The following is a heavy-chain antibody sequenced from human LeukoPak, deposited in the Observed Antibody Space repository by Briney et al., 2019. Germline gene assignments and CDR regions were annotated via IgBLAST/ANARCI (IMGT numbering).Heavy chain of an antibody. Sequence: ASVTVSFTASGYTFTSYAMQWVRQAPGQRPEWMGSIDAGNGKTKYSQNFQGRVTITRDTSATTAYMDLSSLRSDDTAVYYCARARWTSTATTYYLDHWGQGTLVTVSS. CDR1: GYTFTSYA. V-gene: IGHV1-3*01. J-gene: IGHJ4*02. CDR2: IDAGNGKT. CDR3: ARARWTSTATTYYLDH. D-gene: IGHD4-17*01.